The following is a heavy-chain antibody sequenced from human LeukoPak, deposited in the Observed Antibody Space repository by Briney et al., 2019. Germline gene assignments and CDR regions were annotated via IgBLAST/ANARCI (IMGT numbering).Heavy chain of an antibody. D-gene: IGHD3-3*01. Sequence: GRSLRLSCTASGHTSDDYTVTWVRQAPGKGLEWVGFITRKSYGGTTEYAASVKGRFTISRDDSKSIAYLEMSSLKTEDTGVYYCSHSGKYDFWSGTFWGQGTLVIVST. J-gene: IGHJ4*02. CDR3: SHSGKYDFWSGTF. CDR1: GHTSDDYT. CDR2: ITRKSYGGTT. V-gene: IGHV3-49*04.